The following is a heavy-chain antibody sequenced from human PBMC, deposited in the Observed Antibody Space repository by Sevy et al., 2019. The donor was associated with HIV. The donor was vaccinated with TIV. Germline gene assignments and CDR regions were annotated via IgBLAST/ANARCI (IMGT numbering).Heavy chain of an antibody. CDR1: GGSISNSDSY. D-gene: IGHD5-18*01. CDR3: ASKDEYNYGPFVY. Sequence: SETLSLTCTVSGGSISNSDSYWSWIRQPPGKGLEWIGYIHYTGGTYYNPFLKCRVAMSVDTSEKQFSLKLSSMTEADTAVYYCASKDEYNYGPFVYWGQGTLVTVS. J-gene: IGHJ4*02. V-gene: IGHV4-30-4*02. CDR2: IHYTGGT.